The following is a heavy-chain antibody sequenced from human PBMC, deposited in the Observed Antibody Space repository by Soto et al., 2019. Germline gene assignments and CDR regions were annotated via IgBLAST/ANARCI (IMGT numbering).Heavy chain of an antibody. V-gene: IGHV4-34*01. Sequence: QVQLQQWGAGLLKPSETLSLTCAVYGGSFSGYYWSWIRQPPGKGLEWIGEINHSGSTNYNPSLKSRVTISVDTSKNQFSLKRSPVTAADTAVYYCAEFDGAGENWFDPWGQGTLVTVSS. CDR2: INHSGST. CDR3: AEFDGAGENWFDP. J-gene: IGHJ5*02. CDR1: GGSFSGYY. D-gene: IGHD3-9*01.